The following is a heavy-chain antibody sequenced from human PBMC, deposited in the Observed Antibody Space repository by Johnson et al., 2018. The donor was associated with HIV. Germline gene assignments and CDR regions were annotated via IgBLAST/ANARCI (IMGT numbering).Heavy chain of an antibody. CDR3: ARAYMSSGSYYDAFDI. V-gene: IGHV3-20*04. J-gene: IGHJ3*02. CDR2: INWNGGST. Sequence: VQLVESGGGVVRPGGSLRLSCTIYGFTFDDYAMSWVRRVPGKGLEWVCGINWNGGSTGYADSVKGRFTISRDNAKNSLYLQMNSLRPEDTALYYCARAYMSSGSYYDAFDIWGQGTMVIVSS. CDR1: GFTFDDYA. D-gene: IGHD1-26*01.